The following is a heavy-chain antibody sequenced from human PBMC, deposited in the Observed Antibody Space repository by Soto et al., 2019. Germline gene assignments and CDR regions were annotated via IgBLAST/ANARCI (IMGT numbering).Heavy chain of an antibody. CDR3: ARAGGGGYNRNWFDP. Sequence: GASVKVSCKASGYTFTSYAMHWVRQGPGQRLEWMGWINAGNGNTKYSQKFQGRVTITRDTSASTAYMELSSLRPEDTAVYYCARAGGGGYNRNWFDPWGQGTLVTVSS. V-gene: IGHV1-3*01. D-gene: IGHD5-12*01. CDR2: INAGNGNT. CDR1: GYTFTSYA. J-gene: IGHJ5*02.